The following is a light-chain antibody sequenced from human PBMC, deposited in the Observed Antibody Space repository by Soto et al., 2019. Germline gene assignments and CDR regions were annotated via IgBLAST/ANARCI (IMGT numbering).Light chain of an antibody. CDR2: AAS. J-gene: IGKJ5*01. CDR3: QQSHSNAIT. CDR1: QSIRYY. V-gene: IGKV1-39*01. Sequence: DIQMTQSPSSLSASVGDRVSITCRASQSIRYYLNWYQQKPGKAPKLLINAASILQSGVPSRFSGSGSVTDFTLTISSLQPEDSATYSCQQSHSNAITFGQGTRLEIK.